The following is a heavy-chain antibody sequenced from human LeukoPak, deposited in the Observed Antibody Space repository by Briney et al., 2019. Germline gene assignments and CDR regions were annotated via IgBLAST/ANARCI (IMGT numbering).Heavy chain of an antibody. J-gene: IGHJ3*02. Sequence: SETLSLTCTVSGGSISSYYWSWIRQPPGKGLEWIGYIYYSGSTNYNPSLKSRVTISVDTSKNQFSLKLSSVTAADTAVYYCARRLPAAIRDDAFDIWGQGTMVTVSS. V-gene: IGHV4-59*01. CDR2: IYYSGST. CDR1: GGSISSYY. CDR3: ARRLPAAIRDDAFDI. D-gene: IGHD2-2*02.